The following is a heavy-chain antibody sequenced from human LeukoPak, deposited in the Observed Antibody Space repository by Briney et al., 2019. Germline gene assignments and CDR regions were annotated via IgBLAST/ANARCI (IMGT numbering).Heavy chain of an antibody. J-gene: IGHJ4*02. V-gene: IGHV3-7*04. CDR3: ARENYFDY. Sequence: GGSLRLSCAASGFTFSRFWMGWVGHAPGKGLEWVANIKPDGSEKNYGDSVRGRFTISRDNARNSLYLQMNSLRAEDTAVYYCARENYFDYWGQGTLVTVSA. CDR1: GFTFSRFW. CDR2: IKPDGSEK.